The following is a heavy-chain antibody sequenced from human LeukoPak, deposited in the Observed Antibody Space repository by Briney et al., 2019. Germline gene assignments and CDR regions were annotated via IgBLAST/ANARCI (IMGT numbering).Heavy chain of an antibody. CDR2: MFIAGDT. CDR1: GFTFSIYD. D-gene: IGHD6-19*01. J-gene: IGHJ5*02. Sequence: GGALRLSCAASGFTFSIYDMHWGREAPGKGLEWVSAMFIAGDTCYPGSVKCRSTFSRENAKNSLYLQMNSLRAGETAVYYCARSFMTGYSSGRPVAGFDPWGQGTLVTVSS. V-gene: IGHV3-13*01. CDR3: ARSFMTGYSSGRPVAGFDP.